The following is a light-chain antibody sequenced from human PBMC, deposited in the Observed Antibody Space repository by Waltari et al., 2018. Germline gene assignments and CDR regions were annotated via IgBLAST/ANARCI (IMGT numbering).Light chain of an antibody. CDR3: CASSGSVTSVL. Sequence: QSALTQPASVSGSPGQSITISCTGSIGDVGGYHLVSWYQQFPGRAPKLLLYEVTRRPSGVSYRVSVSKSGNTASLTISGLQAEDAEHYYCCASSGSVTSVLFGGGTMVTVL. J-gene: IGLJ2*01. V-gene: IGLV2-23*02. CDR1: IGDVGGYHL. CDR2: EVT.